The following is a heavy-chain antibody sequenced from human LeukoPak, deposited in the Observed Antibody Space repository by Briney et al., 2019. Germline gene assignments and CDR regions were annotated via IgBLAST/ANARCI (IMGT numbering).Heavy chain of an antibody. CDR1: GGSISSDSW. CDR2: IYYSGNT. V-gene: IGHV4-30-4*01. J-gene: IGHJ4*02. CDR3: ARGHDYFDY. Sequence: SGTLSLTCAVSGGSISSDSWWSWIRQPPGKGLEWIGYIYYSGNTYYNPSLQSRVTISVDTSKNQFSLNLSSVTAADTAVFYCARGHDYFDYWGQGTLVTVSS.